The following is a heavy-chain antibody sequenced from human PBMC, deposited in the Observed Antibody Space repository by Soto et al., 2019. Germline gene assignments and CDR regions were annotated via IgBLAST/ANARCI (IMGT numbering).Heavy chain of an antibody. CDR1: GGTFSSYA. V-gene: IGHV1-69*13. CDR2: IIPIFGTA. D-gene: IGHD3-10*01. Sequence: SVKVSCKASGGTFSSYAISWVRQAPGQGLEWMGGIIPIFGTANYAQKFQGRVTITADESTSTAYMELSSLRSEDTAVYYCAVDYYGSGSSDYWGQGTLVTVSS. J-gene: IGHJ4*02. CDR3: AVDYYGSGSSDY.